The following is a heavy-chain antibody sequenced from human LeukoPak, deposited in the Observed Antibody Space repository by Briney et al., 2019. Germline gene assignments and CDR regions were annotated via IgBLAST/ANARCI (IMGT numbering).Heavy chain of an antibody. J-gene: IGHJ4*02. D-gene: IGHD1-26*01. V-gene: IGHV4-30-2*01. CDR1: GGSISSGGYY. Sequence: SQTLSLTCTVSGGSISSGGYYWSWIRQPPGKGLEWIGYIYHSGSTYYNPSLKSRVTISVDRSKNQFSLKLSSVTAADTAVYYCARDTRAYYDDWGQGTLVTVSS. CDR2: IYHSGST. CDR3: ARDTRAYYDD.